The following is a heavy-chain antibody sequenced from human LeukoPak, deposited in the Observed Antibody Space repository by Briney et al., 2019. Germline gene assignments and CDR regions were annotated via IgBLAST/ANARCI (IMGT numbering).Heavy chain of an antibody. Sequence: SVTVSCKASGGTFTFGTAGVPWVRQASGQRLEWLGCIIPLFDSPHYAPNFQGRLTITADRFSGVAYMDLSSLTSEDTAVYYCARANIVNTNGDNVYYYMDVWGTGTTVTVSS. D-gene: IGHD5-24*01. CDR2: IIPLFDSP. V-gene: IGHV1-69*06. CDR1: GGTFTFGTAG. CDR3: ARANIVNTNGDNVYYYMDV. J-gene: IGHJ6*03.